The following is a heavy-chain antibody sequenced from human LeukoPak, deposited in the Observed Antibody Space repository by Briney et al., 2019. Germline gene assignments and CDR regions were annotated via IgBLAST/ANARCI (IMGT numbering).Heavy chain of an antibody. CDR1: GYSISSGYY. CDR3: ARLGRYCSGSTCYPTNFGN. J-gene: IGHJ4*02. CDR2: ISHSADT. D-gene: IGHD2-15*01. Sequence: PSETLSLTCVVSGYSISSGYYWGWIRQPPGKGLEWIGSISHSADTYYNPSLRGRVTISEDTSKNQFSLNLSSVTAADTAVYYCARLGRYCSGSTCYPTNFGNWGQGTLVTVSP. V-gene: IGHV4-38-2*01.